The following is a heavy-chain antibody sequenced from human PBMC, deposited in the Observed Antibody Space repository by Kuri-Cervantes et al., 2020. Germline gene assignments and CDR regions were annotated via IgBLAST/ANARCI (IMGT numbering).Heavy chain of an antibody. J-gene: IGHJ6*03. D-gene: IGHD2-15*01. CDR3: ARPYSSYYYMDV. CDR2: INHSGST. Sequence: SETLSLTCAVYGGSFSGYYWSWIRQPPGKGLEWIGEINHSGSTNYNPSLKSRVTISVDTSKNQFSLTLSSVTAADTAVYYCARPYSSYYYMDVWGKGTTVTVSS. V-gene: IGHV4-34*01. CDR1: GGSFSGYY.